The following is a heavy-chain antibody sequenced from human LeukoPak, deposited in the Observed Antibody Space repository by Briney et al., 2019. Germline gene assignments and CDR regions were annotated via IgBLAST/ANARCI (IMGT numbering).Heavy chain of an antibody. CDR2: ISSSGKTI. CDR1: GFTFSSYE. D-gene: IGHD6-13*01. J-gene: IGHJ6*02. CDR3: ARNSKCSWYLYYYYGMDV. Sequence: PGGSLRLSCAACGFTFSSYEMNWVPQAPGKGLEWVSYISSSGKTIYCADPEEGRFNISRDNINNSLYLQMNELRAADTAVYYSARNSKCSWYLYYYYGMDVWGQGTTVTVS. V-gene: IGHV3-48*03.